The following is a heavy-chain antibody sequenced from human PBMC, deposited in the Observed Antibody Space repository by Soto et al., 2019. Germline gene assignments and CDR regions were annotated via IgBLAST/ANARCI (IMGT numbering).Heavy chain of an antibody. D-gene: IGHD4-17*01. CDR1: GGSVSSGSYY. Sequence: PSETLSLTCTVSGGSVSSGSYYWSWIRQPPGKGLEWIGYIYYSGSTNYNPSLKSRVTISVDTSKNQFSLKLSSVTAADTAVYYCARQHDYGGLDEWGQGTLVTVSS. J-gene: IGHJ4*02. CDR3: ARQHDYGGLDE. CDR2: IYYSGST. V-gene: IGHV4-61*01.